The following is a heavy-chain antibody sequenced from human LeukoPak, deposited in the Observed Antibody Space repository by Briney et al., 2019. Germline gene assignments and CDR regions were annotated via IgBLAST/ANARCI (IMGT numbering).Heavy chain of an antibody. Sequence: VXVSXKAXGYTFXSYYMHWVRQAPGQGLEWMGIINPSGGSTSYAQKFQGRVTMTRDTSTSTVYMELSSLRSEDTAVYYCARDAASSGWYPLNWFDPWGQGTLVTVSS. D-gene: IGHD6-19*01. V-gene: IGHV1-46*01. CDR2: INPSGGST. J-gene: IGHJ5*02. CDR1: GYTFXSYY. CDR3: ARDAASSGWYPLNWFDP.